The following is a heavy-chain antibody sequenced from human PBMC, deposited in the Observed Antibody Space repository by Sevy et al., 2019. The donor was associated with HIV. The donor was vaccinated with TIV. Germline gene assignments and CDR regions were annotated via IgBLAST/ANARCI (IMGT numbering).Heavy chain of an antibody. Sequence: GGSLRLSCAGSGFTFSNAWMNWVRQAPGKGLEWVGRIKSNTDGGTTVYAAPVKGRFTISRDDSKNTLYLQMNSLKTEDTAVYYCTTRGSGWYSYWGQGTLVIVSS. J-gene: IGHJ4*02. CDR2: IKSNTDGGTT. D-gene: IGHD6-19*01. CDR3: TTRGSGWYSY. V-gene: IGHV3-15*07. CDR1: GFTFSNAW.